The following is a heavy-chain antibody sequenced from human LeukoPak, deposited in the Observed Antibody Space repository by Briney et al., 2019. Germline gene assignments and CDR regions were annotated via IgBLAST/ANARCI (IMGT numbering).Heavy chain of an antibody. V-gene: IGHV3-66*01. CDR2: ISSGGAT. CDR1: GFSVSDSF. CDR3: ARVGYGSSWGERYYFDY. J-gene: IGHJ4*02. D-gene: IGHD6-13*01. Sequence: GGSLRLSCATSGFSVSDSFMSWVRQAPGKGLEWVSVISSGGATYYADSVKGRFTISRDNSKNTLYLQMNSLRAEDTAVYYCARVGYGSSWGERYYFDYWGQGAQVTVSS.